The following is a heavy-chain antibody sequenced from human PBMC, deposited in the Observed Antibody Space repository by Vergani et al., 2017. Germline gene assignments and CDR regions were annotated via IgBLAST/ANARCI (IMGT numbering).Heavy chain of an antibody. CDR2: IWYDGSNK. J-gene: IGHJ4*02. CDR1: GFTFSSYG. Sequence: QVQLVESGRGVVQPGRSLRLSCAASGFTFSSYGMHWVRQAPGKGLEWVAVIWYDGSNKYYADSVKGRFTISRDNSKNTLYLQMNSLRAEDTAVYYCARSGGTAMATSDIDYWGQGTLVTVSS. V-gene: IGHV3-33*01. D-gene: IGHD5-18*01. CDR3: ARSGGTAMATSDIDY.